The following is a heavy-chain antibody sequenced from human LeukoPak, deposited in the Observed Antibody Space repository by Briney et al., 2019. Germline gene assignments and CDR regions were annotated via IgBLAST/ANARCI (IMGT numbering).Heavy chain of an antibody. V-gene: IGHV4-39*01. D-gene: IGHD6-25*01. Sequence: SETLSLTCAVSGGSISTSPYYWAWIRQPPGQDLEWIGSLAYSGKTHFNPSVRSRATISVDTSKNQFSLRLSSVTAADTAIYYCVRVFPGSLFDYWGQGILVTVSS. CDR2: LAYSGKT. CDR3: VRVFPGSLFDY. J-gene: IGHJ4*02. CDR1: GGSISTSPYY.